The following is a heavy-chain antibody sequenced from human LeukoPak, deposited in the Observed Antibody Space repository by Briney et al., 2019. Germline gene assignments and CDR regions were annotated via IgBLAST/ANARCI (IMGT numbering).Heavy chain of an antibody. CDR3: ARDAASSGSYYIY. V-gene: IGHV4-34*01. CDR2: INHSGST. CDR1: GGSFRGYY. J-gene: IGHJ4*02. Sequence: SETLSLTCAVYGGSFRGYYWSWIRQPPGKGLEWIGEINHSGSTNYNPSLKSRVTISVDTSKNQFSLKLSSVTAADTAVYYCARDAASSGSYYIYWGQGTLVTVSS. D-gene: IGHD3-10*01.